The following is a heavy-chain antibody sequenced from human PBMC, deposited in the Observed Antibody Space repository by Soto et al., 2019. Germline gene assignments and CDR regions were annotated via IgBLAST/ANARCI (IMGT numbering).Heavy chain of an antibody. J-gene: IGHJ6*02. CDR2: ISAYNGNT. CDR1: GYTFTSYH. D-gene: IGHD3-10*01. CDR3: ALIMVGGVFIPYYYYYGMDV. V-gene: IGHV1-18*01. Sequence: ASVKVSCKASGYTFTSYHINWVRQAPGQGLEWMGWISAYNGNTNYAQKLQGRVTMTTDTSTSTAYMELRSLRSDDTAVYYCALIMVGGVFIPYYYYYGMDVWGQGTTVTVSS.